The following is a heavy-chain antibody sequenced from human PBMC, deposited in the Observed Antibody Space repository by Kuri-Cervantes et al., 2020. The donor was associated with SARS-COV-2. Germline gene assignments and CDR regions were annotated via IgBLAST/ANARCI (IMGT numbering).Heavy chain of an antibody. J-gene: IGHJ4*02. Sequence: GGSLRLSCAASGFTFSRYWMHWVRQAPGKGLEWVAVISYDGSNKYYADSVKGRFTISRDNSKNTLYLQMNSLRAEDTAVYYCARTNSGSYFLLDYWGQGTLVTVSS. CDR3: ARTNSGSYFLLDY. V-gene: IGHV3-30-3*01. CDR2: ISYDGSNK. D-gene: IGHD1-26*01. CDR1: GFTFSRYW.